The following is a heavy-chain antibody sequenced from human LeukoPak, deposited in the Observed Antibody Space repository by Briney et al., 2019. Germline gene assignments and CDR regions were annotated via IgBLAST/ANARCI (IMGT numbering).Heavy chain of an antibody. V-gene: IGHV3-53*01. CDR2: IYTSGDT. CDR1: GFTVSTKY. Sequence: PGGSLRLSCAASGFTVSTKYMSWVRQAPGEGLEWVSTIYTSGDTYYAASVKGRLTISRDDSKNTLYLQVNSLRAEDTAVYYCARGLYTTRHLNHFDYWGQGTLVTVSS. D-gene: IGHD2-2*02. J-gene: IGHJ4*02. CDR3: ARGLYTTRHLNHFDY.